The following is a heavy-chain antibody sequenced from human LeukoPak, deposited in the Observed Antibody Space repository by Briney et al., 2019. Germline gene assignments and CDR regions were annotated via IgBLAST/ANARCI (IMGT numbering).Heavy chain of an antibody. J-gene: IGHJ3*02. CDR2: ISSSSSYI. Sequence: SGGSLRLSCAASGFTFSSYSMNWVRQAPGKGLEWVSCISSSSSYIYNADSVKGRFTISRDNSKNTLYLQMNSLRAEDTAVFYCAKDRDDYVWGSYLGAFDIWGQGTMVTVSS. CDR1: GFTFSSYS. V-gene: IGHV3-21*04. D-gene: IGHD3-16*01. CDR3: AKDRDDYVWGSYLGAFDI.